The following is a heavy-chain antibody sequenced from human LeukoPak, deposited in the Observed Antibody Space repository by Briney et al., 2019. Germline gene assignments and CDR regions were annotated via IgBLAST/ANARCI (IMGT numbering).Heavy chain of an antibody. Sequence: SETLSLTCTVSGGSISSFYWSWIRQSPGEGLGWIGYIYYTGSTNYNPALKSRVTISVDTSKNQFSLRLSSVTAADTAVYYCARTIYDVDTTMGPYYFDYWGQGTLVTVSS. J-gene: IGHJ4*02. D-gene: IGHD5-18*01. V-gene: IGHV4-59*08. CDR2: IYYTGST. CDR1: GGSISSFY. CDR3: ARTIYDVDTTMGPYYFDY.